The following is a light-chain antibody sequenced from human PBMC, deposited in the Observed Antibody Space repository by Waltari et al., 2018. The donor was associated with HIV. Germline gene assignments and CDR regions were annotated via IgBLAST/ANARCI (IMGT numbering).Light chain of an antibody. CDR2: AAS. CDR3: QQSYTAPPT. V-gene: IGKV1-39*01. Sequence: DIQMTQSPSSLSASVGNRVTITCRASQNISSYLNWYQQKPGKAPKVLLYAASSLQSGDPSRFSGSGSGTDFTLTISSLQPEDFATYYCQQSYTAPPTFGGGTKVEIK. J-gene: IGKJ4*01. CDR1: QNISSY.